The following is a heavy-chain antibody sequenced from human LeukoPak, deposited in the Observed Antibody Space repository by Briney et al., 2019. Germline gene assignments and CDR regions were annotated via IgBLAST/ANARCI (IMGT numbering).Heavy chain of an antibody. D-gene: IGHD2-15*01. V-gene: IGHV3-74*01. CDR1: GFTFSDYW. J-gene: IGHJ4*02. Sequence: GGSLRLSCAASGFTFSDYWMHWVRQAPGKGLVWVSRIKSDESTRNYADSVKGRVTISRDNAKNTLYLQMNSLRPEDTAIYFCASSVVAALDYWGQGILVTVSS. CDR3: ASSVVAALDY. CDR2: IKSDESTR.